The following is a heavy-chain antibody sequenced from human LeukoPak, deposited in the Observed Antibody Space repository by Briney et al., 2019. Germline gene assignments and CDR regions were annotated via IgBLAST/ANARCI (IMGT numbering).Heavy chain of an antibody. CDR2: INPEETTT. CDR1: GFTFSSYD. D-gene: IGHD1-14*01. V-gene: IGHV3-74*01. J-gene: IGHJ4*02. Sequence: PGGSLRLSCAASGFTFSSYDMHWVRQAPGKGLVWVSRINPEETTTNYADAVKGRFTISRDNAKNTLYLQMNSLRAEDTAVYYCARGGLEPVDYWGQGTLVTVSS. CDR3: ARGGLEPVDY.